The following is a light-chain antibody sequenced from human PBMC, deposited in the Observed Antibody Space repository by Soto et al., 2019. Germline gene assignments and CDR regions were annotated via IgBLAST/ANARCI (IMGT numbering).Light chain of an antibody. V-gene: IGLV2-23*02. CDR2: EVS. CDR1: SSDVGSHNF. Sequence: QSALTQPASVSGSPGQSITISCTGTSSDVGSHNFVSWYQQHPGKAPELMIYEVSKRPSGVSNRFSGSKSGNTASLTISGLQAEVEADYYCYSYVGSISFGGGTKLTVL. CDR3: YSYVGSIS. J-gene: IGLJ2*01.